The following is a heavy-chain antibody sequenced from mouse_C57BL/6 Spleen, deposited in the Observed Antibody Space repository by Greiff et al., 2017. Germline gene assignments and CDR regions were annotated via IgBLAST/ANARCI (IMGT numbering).Heavy chain of an antibody. J-gene: IGHJ2*01. D-gene: IGHD2-3*01. CDR2: IYPRSGNT. V-gene: IGHV1-81*01. Sequence: QVQLQQSGAELARPGASVKLSCKASGYTFTSYGISWVKQRTGQGLDWIGEIYPRSGNTYYNEKFKGKATLTADKSSSTAYMELRSLTSEDSAVYFCARWIYDGYYPYYFDYWGQGTTLTVSS. CDR1: GYTFTSYG. CDR3: ARWIYDGYYPYYFDY.